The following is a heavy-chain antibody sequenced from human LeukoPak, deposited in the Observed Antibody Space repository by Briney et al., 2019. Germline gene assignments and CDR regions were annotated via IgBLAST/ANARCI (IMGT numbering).Heavy chain of an antibody. CDR1: GFTFSSYA. CDR2: ISGSGGRT. J-gene: IGHJ4*02. Sequence: HPGGSPRLSCAASGFTFSSYAMSWVRQAPGKGLEWVSAISGSGGRTYYGDSVKGRFTNSRDNSKNTVYLQMNSLRAEDTAVYYCARERYSSGWFDYWGQGTLVTVSS. V-gene: IGHV3-23*01. D-gene: IGHD6-19*01. CDR3: ARERYSSGWFDY.